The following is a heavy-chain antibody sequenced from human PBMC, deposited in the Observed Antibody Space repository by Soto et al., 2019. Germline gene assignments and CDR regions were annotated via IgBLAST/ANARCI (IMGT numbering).Heavy chain of an antibody. V-gene: IGHV2-70*11. D-gene: IGHD6-25*01. CDR3: ARITIPNSSEGRYYYMDV. CDR2: IDWDDDK. CDR1: GFSLSTSGMC. Sequence: SGPTLVNPTQTLTLTCTFSGFSLSTSGMCVSWIRQPPGKALEWLARIDWDDDKYYSTSLKTRLTISKDTSKNQVVLTMTNMDPVDTATYYCARITIPNSSEGRYYYMDVWGKGTTVTVSS. J-gene: IGHJ6*03.